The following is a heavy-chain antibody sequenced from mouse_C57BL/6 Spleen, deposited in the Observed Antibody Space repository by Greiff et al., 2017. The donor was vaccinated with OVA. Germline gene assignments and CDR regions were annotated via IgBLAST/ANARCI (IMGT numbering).Heavy chain of an antibody. CDR2: INPNNGGT. CDR3: ARSNTTVPWYFDV. V-gene: IGHV1-18*01. J-gene: IGHJ1*03. Sequence: VQLQQSGPELVKPGASVKIPCKASGYTFTDYNMDWVKQSHGQSLEWIGDINPNNGGTIYNQKFKGKATLTVDKSSSTAYMELRSLTSEDTAVYYCARSNTTVPWYFDVWGTGTTVTVSS. CDR1: GYTFTDYN. D-gene: IGHD1-1*01.